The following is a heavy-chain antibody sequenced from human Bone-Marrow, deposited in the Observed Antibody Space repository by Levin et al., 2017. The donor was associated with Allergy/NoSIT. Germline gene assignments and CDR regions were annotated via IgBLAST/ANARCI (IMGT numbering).Heavy chain of an antibody. D-gene: IGHD5-12*01. CDR3: ARDSVNNQWIVPGGKNYFDS. V-gene: IGHV3-30-3*01. CDR1: GFGFSSYA. Sequence: GGSLRLSCAASGFGFSSYAMHWVRQAPGQGLEWVAVISYDGIYKYYADSMKGRFSISRDNSKDTAYLQMSNLTPEDTAIYFCARDSVNNQWIVPGGKNYFDSWGQGTLVTVSS. CDR2: ISYDGIYK. J-gene: IGHJ5*01.